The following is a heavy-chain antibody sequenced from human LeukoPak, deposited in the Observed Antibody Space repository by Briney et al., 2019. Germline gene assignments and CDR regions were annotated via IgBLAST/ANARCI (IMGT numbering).Heavy chain of an antibody. Sequence: GGSLRLSCAASGFTFSSYGMHWVRQAPGKGLEWVALIWYDGSNKYYADSVKGRFTISRDNSKNTLYLQMNSLGAEDTAVYYCARGALPWEFPGGDAFDIWGQGTMVTVSS. CDR3: ARGALPWEFPGGDAFDI. J-gene: IGHJ3*02. CDR1: GFTFSSYG. D-gene: IGHD1-26*01. V-gene: IGHV3-33*01. CDR2: IWYDGSNK.